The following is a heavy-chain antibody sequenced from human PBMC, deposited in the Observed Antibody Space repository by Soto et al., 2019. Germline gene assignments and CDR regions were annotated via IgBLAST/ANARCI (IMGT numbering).Heavy chain of an antibody. D-gene: IGHD3-22*01. J-gene: IGHJ4*02. CDR3: ARSSXGYYYFDY. CDR1: GGTFSSYA. Sequence: SVKVSCKASGGTFSSYAISWVRQAPGQGLEWMGGIIPIFGTANYAQKFQGRVTITADESTSTAYMELSSLRSEDTAVYYCARSSXGYYYFDYWGQGTLVTVSS. CDR2: IIPIFGTA. V-gene: IGHV1-69*13.